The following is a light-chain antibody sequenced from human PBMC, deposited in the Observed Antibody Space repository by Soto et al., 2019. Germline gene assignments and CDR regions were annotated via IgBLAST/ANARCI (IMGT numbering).Light chain of an antibody. CDR1: QSVSSSY. CDR3: EQYGSSPSFT. J-gene: IGKJ3*01. Sequence: EIVLTQSPGTLSLSPGERATLSCRASQSVSSSYLAWYQQKPGQAPRLLIYGASSRATGIPDRFSGSGSGTDFTLTISILEPEDFAVYYCEQYGSSPSFTFGRGTKVDIK. V-gene: IGKV3-20*01. CDR2: GAS.